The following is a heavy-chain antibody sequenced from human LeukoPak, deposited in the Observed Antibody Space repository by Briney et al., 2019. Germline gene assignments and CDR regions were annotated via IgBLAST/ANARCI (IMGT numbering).Heavy chain of an antibody. D-gene: IGHD1-26*01. Sequence: SETLSLTCTVSGGSISGYYWSWIRQPPGMGLEWIGYVYNRGNTNYNPSLKSRLTISLDTSKNQLSLHLSSVTAADTAVYYCARQAGGTVGDERDSFDIWGEGTMVTVSS. CDR1: GGSISGYY. CDR3: ARQAGGTVGDERDSFDI. J-gene: IGHJ3*02. V-gene: IGHV4-59*08. CDR2: VYNRGNT.